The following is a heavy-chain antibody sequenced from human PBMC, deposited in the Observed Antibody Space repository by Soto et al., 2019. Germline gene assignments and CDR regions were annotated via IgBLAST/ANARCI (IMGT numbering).Heavy chain of an antibody. J-gene: IGHJ6*02. V-gene: IGHV4-30-4*01. CDR1: GGSISSGDYY. Sequence: SETLSVTCTVSGGSISSGDYYWSWIRHPPGKGLEWIGYIYYSGSTYYNPSLKSRVTISVDTSKNQFSLKLSSVTAADTAVYYCARTTSSTTQPTPRNYYYGMDVWGQGTTVTVSS. D-gene: IGHD2-2*01. CDR3: ARTTSSTTQPTPRNYYYGMDV. CDR2: IYYSGST.